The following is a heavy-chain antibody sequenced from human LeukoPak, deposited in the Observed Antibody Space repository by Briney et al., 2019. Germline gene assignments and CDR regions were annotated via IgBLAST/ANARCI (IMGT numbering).Heavy chain of an antibody. CDR2: IYSGGST. J-gene: IGHJ4*02. V-gene: IGHV3-66*02. Sequence: GGSLRLSCAASGFTFSSYAMSWVRQAPGKGLEWVSVIYSGGSTYYADSVKGRFTISRDNSKNTLYLQMNSLRAEDTAVYYCAGGYSYGPDVFDYWGQGTLVTVSS. CDR3: AGGYSYGPDVFDY. D-gene: IGHD5-18*01. CDR1: GFTFSSYA.